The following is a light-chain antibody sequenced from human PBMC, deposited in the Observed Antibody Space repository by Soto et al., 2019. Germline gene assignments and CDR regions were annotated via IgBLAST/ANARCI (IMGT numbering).Light chain of an antibody. CDR3: NSHGGSNHFWV. CDR1: SSDVGGYNS. Sequence: QSALTQPPSASGSPGQSVTISCTGTSSDVGGYNSVSWYQQHPGKAPRLMIYEVNKRPSGVPDRFSGSKSGNTASLTVSGLQTEDEADYYCNSHGGSNHFWVFGGGTKVTVL. CDR2: EVN. V-gene: IGLV2-8*01. J-gene: IGLJ3*02.